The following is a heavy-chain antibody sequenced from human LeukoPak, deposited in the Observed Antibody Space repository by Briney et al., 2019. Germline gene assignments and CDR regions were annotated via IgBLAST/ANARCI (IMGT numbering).Heavy chain of an antibody. CDR3: ARPYSGWYGGGYFDY. CDR2: IYNSGST. Sequence: SETLSLTCTVSGGSISSSTYCWGWIRQPPGKGLEWIGSIYNSGSTYYNPSLKSRVTISVDTSKNQFSLRLSSVTAADTAVYYCARPYSGWYGGGYFDYWGQGTQVTVSS. D-gene: IGHD6-19*01. CDR1: GGSISSSTYC. V-gene: IGHV4-39*01. J-gene: IGHJ4*02.